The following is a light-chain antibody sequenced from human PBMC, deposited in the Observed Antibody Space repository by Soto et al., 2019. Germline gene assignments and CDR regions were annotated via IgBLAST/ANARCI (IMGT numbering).Light chain of an antibody. J-gene: IGLJ2*01. CDR3: SSNTSTISVV. CDR2: EVS. Sequence: QSALTQPASVSGSPGQSITISCTGTSSDVGGYNSVSLYQQHPGKAPKLMIYEVSHRPSGVSDRFSGSKSGNTASLTISGLQAEDEADYYCSSNTSTISVVFGGGTKLTVL. CDR1: SSDVGGYNS. V-gene: IGLV2-14*01.